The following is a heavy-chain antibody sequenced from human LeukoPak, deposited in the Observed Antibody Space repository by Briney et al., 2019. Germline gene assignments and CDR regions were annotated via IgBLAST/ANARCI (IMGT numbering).Heavy chain of an antibody. CDR1: GYTFNRYA. D-gene: IGHD6-19*01. J-gene: IGHJ4*01. CDR3: AMYYDAQQWLAEGDFDQ. CDR2: ISGSGVST. V-gene: IGHV3-23*01. Sequence: PGGSVRLSCAASGYTFNRYAMSWLRQAPGKGRVWVSAISGSGVSTYYADSVKGRFTISRYNSKNTLYLQMNSLRVEDMSAYYSAMYYDAQQWLAEGDFDQGPQETLVPVSS.